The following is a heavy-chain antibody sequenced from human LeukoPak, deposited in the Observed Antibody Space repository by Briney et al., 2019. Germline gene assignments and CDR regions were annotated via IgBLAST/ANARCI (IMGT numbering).Heavy chain of an antibody. CDR2: IRYDGSNK. CDR3: ARGTDGDNAFDI. J-gene: IGHJ3*02. CDR1: GFTFSSYG. V-gene: IGHV3-30*02. Sequence: PGGSLRLSCAASGFTFSSYGMHWVRQAPGKGLEWVAFIRYDGSNKYYADSVKGRFTISRDNSKNTLYLQMNSLRAEDTAVYYCARGTDGDNAFDIWGQGTMVTVSS. D-gene: IGHD7-27*01.